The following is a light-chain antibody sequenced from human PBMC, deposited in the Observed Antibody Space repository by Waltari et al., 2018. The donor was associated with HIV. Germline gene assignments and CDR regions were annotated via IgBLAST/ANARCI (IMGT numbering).Light chain of an antibody. CDR3: SSYSARGFVV. CDR2: EVY. J-gene: IGLJ3*02. CDR1: TSDIRDFNF. Sequence: HSALTQPASVSGSPGQSITISCTGPTSDIRDFNFVSWYQQSPGRAPKLIIFEVYSRPSGIADRFSGSKSGVTASLTSSALRAEDEADYFCSSYSARGFVVFGGGTKVTVL. V-gene: IGLV2-14*01.